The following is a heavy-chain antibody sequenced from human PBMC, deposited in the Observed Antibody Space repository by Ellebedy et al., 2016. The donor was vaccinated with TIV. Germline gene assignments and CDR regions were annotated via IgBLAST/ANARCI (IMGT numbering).Heavy chain of an antibody. CDR2: IWYDGSNK. D-gene: IGHD1-7*01. V-gene: IGHV3-33*08. CDR1: GFTFSSYG. CDR3: GRDHLELPTDY. J-gene: IGHJ4*02. Sequence: GESLKISCAASGFTFSSYGMHWVRQAPGKGLEWVAVIWYDGSNKYYADSVKGRFTISRDNSKNTLYLQMNSLRAEDTAVYYCGRDHLELPTDYWGQGTLVTVSS.